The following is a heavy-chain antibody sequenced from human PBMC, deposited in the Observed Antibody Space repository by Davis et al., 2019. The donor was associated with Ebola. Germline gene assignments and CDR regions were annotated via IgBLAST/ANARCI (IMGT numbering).Heavy chain of an antibody. D-gene: IGHD6-6*01. CDR2: INPNSGGT. V-gene: IGHV1-2*06. CDR1: GYTFTGYY. Sequence: ASVKVSCKASGYTFTGYYMHWVRQAPGQGLEWMGRINPNSGGTNYAQKFQGRVTMTRDTSISTAYMELSRLRSDDTAVYYCARGGRDSSSSDYYYGMDVWGKGTTVTVSS. J-gene: IGHJ6*04. CDR3: ARGGRDSSSSDYYYGMDV.